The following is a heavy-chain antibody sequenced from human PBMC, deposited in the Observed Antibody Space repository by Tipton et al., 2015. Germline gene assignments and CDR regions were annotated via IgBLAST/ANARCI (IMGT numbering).Heavy chain of an antibody. J-gene: IGHJ4*02. CDR2: IYYSGST. Sequence: GLVKPSETLSLTCTVSGTSINSYYWSWIRQPPGKGLEWIGYIYYSGSTNYNPSLKSRVTISVDTSKTQFSLKMSSVTASDTAVYYCARARGRHGGLFDSWGQGILVTVSS. CDR3: ARARGRHGGLFDS. D-gene: IGHD4-23*01. CDR1: GTSINSYY. V-gene: IGHV4-59*01.